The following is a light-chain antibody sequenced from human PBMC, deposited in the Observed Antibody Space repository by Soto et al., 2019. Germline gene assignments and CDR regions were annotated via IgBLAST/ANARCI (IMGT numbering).Light chain of an antibody. V-gene: IGKV3-20*01. CDR3: VQCDDAPSTWT. J-gene: IGKJ1*01. CDR2: GAS. Sequence: EIVLTQSPGTLSLSPGERATLSCRASQSVNSRYLAWYQHKPGQAPRLLIYGASSRATGIPDRFSGSASGADCTLFIARLETEDSAVYYCVQCDDAPSTWTFGQGTKVDI. CDR1: QSVNSRY.